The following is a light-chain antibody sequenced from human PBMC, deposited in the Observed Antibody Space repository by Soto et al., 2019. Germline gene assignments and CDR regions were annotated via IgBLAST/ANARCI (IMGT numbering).Light chain of an antibody. CDR3: QQYNKWPLT. CDR2: GAS. V-gene: IGKV3-15*01. Sequence: EIVMTQSPATLSVSPGERATLSCRASQSVNSNLAWYQQKPGQAPRLLIYGASTRATGIPARFSGSGSGTEFTLTISSLQSEGFAVYYCQQYNKWPLTFGGGTKVEIK. CDR1: QSVNSN. J-gene: IGKJ4*01.